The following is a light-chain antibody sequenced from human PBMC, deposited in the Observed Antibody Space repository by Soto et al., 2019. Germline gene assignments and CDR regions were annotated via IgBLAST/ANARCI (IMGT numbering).Light chain of an antibody. V-gene: IGLV2-8*01. CDR2: DVS. CDR3: SSYAGSNNLV. J-gene: IGLJ3*02. CDR1: SSDVGGYNY. Sequence: QSVLTQPPSASGSPGQSVTISCTGTSSDVGGYNYVSWYQQHPGKALKLMNYDVSKRPSGVPDRFSGSKSGNTASLTVSGLQAEDEADYYCSSYAGSNNLVFGGGTQLTVL.